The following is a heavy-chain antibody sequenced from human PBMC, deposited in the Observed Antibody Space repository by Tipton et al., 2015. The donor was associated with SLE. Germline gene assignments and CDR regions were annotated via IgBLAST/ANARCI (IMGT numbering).Heavy chain of an antibody. CDR1: GGSIGSGSYY. D-gene: IGHD2-2*01. CDR3: ARVDCITTSCRQVFHF. J-gene: IGHJ4*02. CDR2: IYYSGST. Sequence: TLSLTCAVSGGSIGSGSYYWSWIRQPPGKGLEWIGYIYYSGSTSYNPSLKSRVTISVDTSKNQFSLKLSSVTAADTAVYFCARVDCITTSCRQVFHFWGQGTLVTVSS. V-gene: IGHV4-61*01.